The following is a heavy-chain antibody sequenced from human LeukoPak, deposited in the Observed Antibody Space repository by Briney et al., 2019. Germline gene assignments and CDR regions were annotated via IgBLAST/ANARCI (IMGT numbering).Heavy chain of an antibody. CDR3: ARELGGAAFDI. CDR1: GFTVSSNY. V-gene: IGHV3-53*01. CDR2: IYSGGST. D-gene: IGHD3-16*01. J-gene: IGHJ3*02. Sequence: GRSLRLSCAASGFTVSSNYMSWVRQAPGKGLEWVSVIYSGGSTYYADSVKGRFTISRDNSKNTLYLQMNSLRAEDTAVYYCARELGGAAFDIWGQGTMVTVSS.